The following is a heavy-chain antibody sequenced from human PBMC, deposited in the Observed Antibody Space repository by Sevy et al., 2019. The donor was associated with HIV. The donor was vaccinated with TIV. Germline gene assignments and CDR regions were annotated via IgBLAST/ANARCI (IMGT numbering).Heavy chain of an antibody. CDR2: ILYDGSNK. Sequence: GESLRLSCVGSGFTFSRHAMHWVRQAPGKGLEWVAVILYDGSNKYYADSVKDRFTISRDNSKNTLDLEMNSLRPEDTAVYYCARSAVAGIEAWFDPWGLGTLVTVSS. V-gene: IGHV3-30-3*01. D-gene: IGHD6-19*01. CDR3: ARSAVAGIEAWFDP. J-gene: IGHJ5*02. CDR1: GFTFSRHA.